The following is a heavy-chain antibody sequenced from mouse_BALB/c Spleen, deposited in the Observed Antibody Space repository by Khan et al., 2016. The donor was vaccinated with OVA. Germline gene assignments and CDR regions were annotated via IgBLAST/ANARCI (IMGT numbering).Heavy chain of an antibody. D-gene: IGHD1-3*01. CDR3: ERGSGEDRFAY. Sequence: QVQLQQSGAELVRPGVSVKISCKGSGYTFTDYAMHWVKQSHAKSLEWIGVISTHYGDASYNQKFKGKATMTVDKSSSTAYMELARLTSEDSDIYYCERGSGEDRFAYWGQGTLVTVSA. CDR2: ISTHYGDA. J-gene: IGHJ3*01. CDR1: GYTFTDYA. V-gene: IGHV1S137*01.